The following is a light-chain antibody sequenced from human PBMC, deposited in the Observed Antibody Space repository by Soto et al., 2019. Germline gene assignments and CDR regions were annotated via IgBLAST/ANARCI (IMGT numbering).Light chain of an antibody. CDR2: GAS. Sequence: EVVMTQSPATLSVSPGERATLSFRASQSVSSNLAWYQQKPGQAPRLLIYGASTRATGIPARFSGSGSGTDFTLTISSLQSEDFAVYYCQQYNNWPLTFGQGTKVDIK. V-gene: IGKV3-15*01. CDR3: QQYNNWPLT. CDR1: QSVSSN. J-gene: IGKJ1*01.